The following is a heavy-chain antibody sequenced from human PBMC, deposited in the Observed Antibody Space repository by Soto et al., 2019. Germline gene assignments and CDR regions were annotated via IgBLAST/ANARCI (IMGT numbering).Heavy chain of an antibody. CDR3: ARDSRESYYYGMDV. Sequence: QVQLQESGRGLVKPSQTLSLTCTVSGGSITSGNNYWSWIRQHPGKGLEWIGYIYYGGNTYYNPSLKSRLTIPIDTSNNPRSLRLTSVTAADTAVYYCARDSRESYYYGMDVWGRGTTVTVSS. D-gene: IGHD2-2*01. CDR2: IYYGGNT. J-gene: IGHJ6*02. CDR1: GGSITSGNNY. V-gene: IGHV4-31*03.